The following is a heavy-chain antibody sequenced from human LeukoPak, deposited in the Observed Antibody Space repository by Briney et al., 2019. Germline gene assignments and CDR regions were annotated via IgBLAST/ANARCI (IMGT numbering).Heavy chain of an antibody. V-gene: IGHV4-59*01. J-gene: IGHJ4*02. CDR1: AGSISSYY. CDR2: IYYSGST. CDR3: ARGNDILTGYYTFDY. D-gene: IGHD3-9*01. Sequence: SETLSLTCTVSAGSISSYYWSWIRQPPGKGLQWIGYIYYSGSTNYNPSLKSRVTISVDTSKNQFYLKLSSVTAADTAVYYCARGNDILTGYYTFDYWGQGTLVTVSS.